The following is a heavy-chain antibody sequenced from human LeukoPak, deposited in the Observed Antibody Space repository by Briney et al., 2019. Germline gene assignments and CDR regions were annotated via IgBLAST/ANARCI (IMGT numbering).Heavy chain of an antibody. CDR1: GFNFRGYG. CDR2: IHYDGRNQ. Sequence: GGSLRLSCAASGFNFRGYGMHWVRQAPGKGLEWVTFIHYDGRNQYYADSVKGRFTISRDNSKNTLYLQMNSLRAEDTAVYYCLYGSGSYPHVFDIWGQGTMVSVSS. V-gene: IGHV3-30*02. CDR3: LYGSGSYPHVFDI. J-gene: IGHJ3*02. D-gene: IGHD3-10*01.